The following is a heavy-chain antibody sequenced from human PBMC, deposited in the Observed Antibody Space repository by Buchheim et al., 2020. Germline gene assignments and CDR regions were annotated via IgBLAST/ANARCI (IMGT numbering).Heavy chain of an antibody. Sequence: QVHLVESEGGVVQPGRSLRLSCAASGFTFSSYGMHWVRQAPGKGLEWVAVIWYDGSNKYYADSVKGRFTISRDNSKNTLYLQMNSLRAEDTAVYYCARDSNHYYGSGYYYGMDVWGQGTT. D-gene: IGHD3-10*01. CDR1: GFTFSSYG. V-gene: IGHV3-33*01. CDR3: ARDSNHYYGSGYYYGMDV. J-gene: IGHJ6*02. CDR2: IWYDGSNK.